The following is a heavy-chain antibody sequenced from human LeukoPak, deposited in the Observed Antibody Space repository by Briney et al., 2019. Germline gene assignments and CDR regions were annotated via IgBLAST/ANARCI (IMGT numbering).Heavy chain of an antibody. CDR3: ARDNSAERGQQLAN. D-gene: IGHD6-13*01. CDR1: GFTFSRYW. J-gene: IGHJ4*02. Sequence: PGGSLRLSCAASGFTFSRYWMSWVRQAPGKGLEYMANIKEDGGEKYYVDSVKGRFTISRDNAKNSLFLQMNSLRVEDTAVYYCARDNSAERGQQLANWGQGTLVTVSS. V-gene: IGHV3-7*04. CDR2: IKEDGGEK.